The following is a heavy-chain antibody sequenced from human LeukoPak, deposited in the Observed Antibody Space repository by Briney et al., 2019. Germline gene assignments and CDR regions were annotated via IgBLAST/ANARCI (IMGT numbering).Heavy chain of an antibody. D-gene: IGHD6-25*01. CDR3: SKARGGGRDLFDY. CDR1: GLTFSSYA. J-gene: IGHJ4*02. V-gene: IGHV3-43D*03. Sequence: GGSLRLSCAASGLTFSSYAMTWVRQAPGKGLEWVSLITWDGGSTYYADSVKGRFTISRDNSKNSLYLQMHSLRAEDSALYYCSKARGGGRDLFDYWGQGTLVTVSS. CDR2: ITWDGGST.